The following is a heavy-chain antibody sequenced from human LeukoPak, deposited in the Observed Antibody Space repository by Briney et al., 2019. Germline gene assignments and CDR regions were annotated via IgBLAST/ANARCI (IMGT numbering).Heavy chain of an antibody. J-gene: IGHJ4*02. Sequence: SVKVCCKASGGTFSSYAISWVRQALGQGLEWMGGIIPIFGTANYAQKFQGRVTITADESTSTAYMELSSLRSEDTAVYYCARGWSGDDILYYFDYWGQGTLVTVSS. CDR1: GGTFSSYA. D-gene: IGHD3-9*01. CDR2: IIPIFGTA. V-gene: IGHV1-69*13. CDR3: ARGWSGDDILYYFDY.